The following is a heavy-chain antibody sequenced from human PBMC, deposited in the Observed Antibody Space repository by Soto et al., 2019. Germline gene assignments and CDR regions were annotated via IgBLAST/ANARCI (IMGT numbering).Heavy chain of an antibody. V-gene: IGHV3-7*04. D-gene: IGHD3-10*01. CDR2: IKHDGNEK. CDR3: ARGTYHYGSGSPFGY. Sequence: EVHLDESGGGSVQPGGSLRLSCVASGFTFSDYWMSWVRQVPGRGPEWLANIKHDGNEKYYVDFVKGRFTISRDNAKNSLFLQMNSLRVEDTAVYYCARGTYHYGSGSPFGYWGQGTLVTVSS. J-gene: IGHJ4*02. CDR1: GFTFSDYW.